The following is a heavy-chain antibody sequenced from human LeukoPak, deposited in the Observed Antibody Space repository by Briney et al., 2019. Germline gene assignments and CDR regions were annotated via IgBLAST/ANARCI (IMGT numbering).Heavy chain of an antibody. Sequence: GGSLRLSCSASGFTFSSDAIHWVRQAPGKGLEYVSVISDNGGSTYYADSVKGRFTISRDNSKNTLYLQMSSLKLEDTAFYYCVKDFWGFDYWGQGTLVTVPS. CDR2: ISDNGGST. J-gene: IGHJ4*02. CDR1: GFTFSSDA. CDR3: VKDFWGFDY. V-gene: IGHV3-64D*09. D-gene: IGHD3-16*01.